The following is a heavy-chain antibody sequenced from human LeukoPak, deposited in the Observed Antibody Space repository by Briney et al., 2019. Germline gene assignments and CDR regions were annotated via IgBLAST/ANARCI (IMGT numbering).Heavy chain of an antibody. CDR3: AKGKGYSSSSSDH. CDR1: GFTFNSHA. V-gene: IGHV3-23*01. D-gene: IGHD6-6*01. CDR2: ISGSDGST. Sequence: HSGGSLRLSCAASGFTFNSHAMNWVRQAPGKGLEWVSAISGSDGSTYYADSVKGRFTISRDSSKNTLYLQMNSLRAEDTAVYHCAKGKGYSSSSSDHWGQGTLVTVSS. J-gene: IGHJ5*02.